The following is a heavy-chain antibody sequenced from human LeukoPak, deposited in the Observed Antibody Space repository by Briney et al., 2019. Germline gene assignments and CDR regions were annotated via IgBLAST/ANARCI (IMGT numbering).Heavy chain of an antibody. CDR2: VNSDGSST. V-gene: IGHV3-74*01. CDR3: ARSRRLYWYFDL. Sequence: PGGSLRLSCAASGFTFSSYWMHWVRQVPGKGVVWVSYVNSDGSSTSYADSVKGRFTISRDKAKSTLYLQMNSLRAEDTAVYYCARSRRLYWYFDLWGRGTLVTVSS. D-gene: IGHD4-17*01. J-gene: IGHJ2*01. CDR1: GFTFSSYW.